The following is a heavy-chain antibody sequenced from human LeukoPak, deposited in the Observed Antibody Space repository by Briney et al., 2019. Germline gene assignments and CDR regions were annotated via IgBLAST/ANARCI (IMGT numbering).Heavy chain of an antibody. CDR3: ASDGTYYYGSGSYDWEIVFDY. D-gene: IGHD3-10*01. CDR2: ISSSSSYI. J-gene: IGHJ4*02. V-gene: IGHV3-21*01. CDR1: GFTFSSYS. Sequence: GGSLTLSCAASGFTFSSYSMNWVRQAPGKGLEWVSSISSSSSYIYYADSVKGRFTISRDNAKNSLYLQMNSLRAEDTAVYYCASDGTYYYGSGSYDWEIVFDYWGQGTLVTVSS.